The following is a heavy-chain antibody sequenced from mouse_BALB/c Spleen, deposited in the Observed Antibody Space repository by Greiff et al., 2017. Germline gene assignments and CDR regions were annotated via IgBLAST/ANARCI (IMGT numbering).Heavy chain of an antibody. Sequence: QVQLQQPGADLVKPGASVKLSCKASGYTFTSYWMHWVKQRPGQGLEWIGEINPSNGRTNYNEKFKSKATLTVDKSSSTAYMQLSSLTSEDSAVYYCARPSYYGNYDAMDYWGQGTSVTVSS. CDR3: ARPSYYGNYDAMDY. D-gene: IGHD2-10*01. CDR1: GYTFTSYW. CDR2: INPSNGRT. J-gene: IGHJ4*01. V-gene: IGHV1S81*02.